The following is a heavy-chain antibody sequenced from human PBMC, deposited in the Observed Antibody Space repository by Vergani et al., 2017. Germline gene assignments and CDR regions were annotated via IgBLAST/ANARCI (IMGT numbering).Heavy chain of an antibody. CDR1: GFIFSSYA. D-gene: IGHD2-2*01. CDR3: AKDGRRGDLTIVPATGFLDI. Sequence: QVQLVESGGGIVQPGTSLRISCRASGFIFSSYAMHWVRQAPGKGLEYLALISKDGREQFYGDSVRGRLTVSRDNFKATMYLQMNNVRVDDTAVYYCAKDGRRGDLTIVPATGFLDIGGQGTLVKVFS. J-gene: IGHJ4*02. CDR2: ISKDGREQ. V-gene: IGHV3-30*18.